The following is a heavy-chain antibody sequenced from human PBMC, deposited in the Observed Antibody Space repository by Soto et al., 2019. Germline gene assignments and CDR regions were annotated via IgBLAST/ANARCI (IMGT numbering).Heavy chain of an antibody. CDR2: ISGSGSST. CDR3: AKEVMSGSYPFDC. V-gene: IGHV3-23*01. Sequence: EVQLLESGGGLVHPGGSLRLSCAASGFTFSSFAMSWVRQAPGKGLEWVSAISGSGSSTYYAASVKGRFTISRDNSKNTLYLQMNSLRAEDTAVYYCAKEVMSGSYPFDCWGQGTLVTVSS. D-gene: IGHD1-26*01. J-gene: IGHJ4*02. CDR1: GFTFSSFA.